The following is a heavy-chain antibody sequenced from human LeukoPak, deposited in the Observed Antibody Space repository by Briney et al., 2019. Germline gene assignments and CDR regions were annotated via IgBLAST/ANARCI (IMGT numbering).Heavy chain of an antibody. J-gene: IGHJ6*03. CDR2: ITSGSSYR. CDR1: GFNFSTYW. Sequence: GGSLRLSCTASGFNFSTYWMTWVRQAPGKGLEWVSSITSGSSYRFYADSVKGRFTISRDNAKNSLYLQMNSLRAEDTAVYYCARDPYSGSYGNYYYYFMDVWGKGTTVTISS. V-gene: IGHV3-21*01. D-gene: IGHD1-26*01. CDR3: ARDPYSGSYGNYYYYFMDV.